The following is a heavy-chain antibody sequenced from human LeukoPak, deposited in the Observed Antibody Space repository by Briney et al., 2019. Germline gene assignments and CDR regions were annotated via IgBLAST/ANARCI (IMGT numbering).Heavy chain of an antibody. CDR3: ARDEIRGNAFDI. V-gene: IGHV4-59*01. CDR1: GGSISSYY. D-gene: IGHD1-1*01. J-gene: IGHJ3*02. Sequence: SETLSLTCTVSGGSISSYYWSWIRQPPGKGLEWIGYIYYSGSTNYNPSLKSRVTISVDTSKNQFSLKLSSVTAADTAVYYCARDEIRGNAFDIWGQGTMVTVSS. CDR2: IYYSGST.